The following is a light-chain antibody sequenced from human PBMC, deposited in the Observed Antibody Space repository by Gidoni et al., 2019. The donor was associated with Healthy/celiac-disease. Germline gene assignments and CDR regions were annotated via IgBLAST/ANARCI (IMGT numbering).Light chain of an antibody. CDR2: AAS. CDR3: QQSYSTLGFT. V-gene: IGKV1-39*01. J-gene: IGKJ4*01. Sequence: DIQMTHSPSSLSASVGDRVTITCRASQSISSYLNWYQQKPGKAPKLLIYAASSLQSGVPSRFSGSGSGTDFTLTISRLQTEDFATYYCQQSYSTLGFTFXGXTKVEIK. CDR1: QSISSY.